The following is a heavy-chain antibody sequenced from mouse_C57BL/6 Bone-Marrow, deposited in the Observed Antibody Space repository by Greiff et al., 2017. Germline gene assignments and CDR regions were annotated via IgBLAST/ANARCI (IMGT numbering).Heavy chain of an antibody. CDR2: IDPANGNT. CDR1: GFNIKNTY. CDR3: ARMVPNYYGRSYYAMDY. J-gene: IGHJ4*01. D-gene: IGHD1-1*01. V-gene: IGHV14-3*01. Sequence: EVQLQQSVAELVRPGASVKLSCTASGFNIKNTYMHWVKQRPEQGLEWIGRIDPANGNTKYAPKFQGKATITADTSSNTAYLQLSSLTSEDTAIYYCARMVPNYYGRSYYAMDYWGQGTSVTVSS.